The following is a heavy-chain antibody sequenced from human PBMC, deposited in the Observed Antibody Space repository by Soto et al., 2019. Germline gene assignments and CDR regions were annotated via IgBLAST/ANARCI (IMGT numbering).Heavy chain of an antibody. CDR2: IYYSGST. V-gene: IGHV4-31*03. CDR3: ARTYSGITMVRGVSWFDP. D-gene: IGHD3-10*01. CDR1: GGSISSGGYY. Sequence: SETLSLTCTVSGGSISSGGYYWSWIRQHPGKGLEWIGYIYYSGSTYYNPSLKSRVTISVDTSKNQFSLKLSSVTAADTAVYYCARTYSGITMVRGVSWFDPWGQGTLVTVSS. J-gene: IGHJ5*02.